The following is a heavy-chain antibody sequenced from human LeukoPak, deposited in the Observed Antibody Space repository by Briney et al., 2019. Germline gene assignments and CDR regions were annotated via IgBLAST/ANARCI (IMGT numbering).Heavy chain of an antibody. CDR3: ARDLNYYDSSGYGH. CDR2: IYSGGSP. D-gene: IGHD3-22*01. J-gene: IGHJ4*02. V-gene: IGHV3-53*01. Sequence: GGSLRLSYAASGFTFSTNYMSWVRQAPGKGLEWVSVIYSGGSPYYADSVKGRFTISRDNSKNTLYLQMNSLRAEDTAVYYCARDLNYYDSSGYGHWGQGTLVTVSS. CDR1: GFTFSTNY.